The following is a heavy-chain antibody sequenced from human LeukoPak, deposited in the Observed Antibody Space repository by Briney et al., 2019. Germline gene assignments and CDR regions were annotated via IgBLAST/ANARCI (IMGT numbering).Heavy chain of an antibody. V-gene: IGHV5-51*01. CDR3: VTPGGDRFDI. J-gene: IGHJ3*02. CDR1: GYNFISYL. CDR2: IYPDDSDT. Sequence: GEPLKISCKGSGYNFISYLIGWVRQMPGKGLEWMGIIYPDDSDTRYSPSFQGQVTISADKSITTAHLQWCALKASDTAMYYCVTPGGDRFDIWGPGTMVTVSS. D-gene: IGHD2-21*01.